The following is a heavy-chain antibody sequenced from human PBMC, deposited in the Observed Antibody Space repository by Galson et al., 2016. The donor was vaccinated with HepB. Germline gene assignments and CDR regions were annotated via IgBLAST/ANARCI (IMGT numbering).Heavy chain of an antibody. CDR2: ISNDGNNN. J-gene: IGHJ5*01. CDR1: GFTFNSYA. CDR3: ARRRRPGTAMVAGSLDS. D-gene: IGHD5-18*01. Sequence: SLRLSCAASGFTFNSYAMHWVRQAPGKGLEWVAVISNDGNNNSSADPVRGRFTISRDNSKNTLYLQMNSLRTADTAVYYCARRRRPGTAMVAGSLDSWGQGTLVTVSS. V-gene: IGHV3-30*03.